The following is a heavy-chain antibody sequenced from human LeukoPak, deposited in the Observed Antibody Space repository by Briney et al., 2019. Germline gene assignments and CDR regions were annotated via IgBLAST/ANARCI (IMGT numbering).Heavy chain of an antibody. CDR1: GFTFDDYA. CDR3: ARRIPLEEWEPYYFDY. V-gene: IGHV3-20*04. Sequence: PGGSLRLSCAASGFTFDDYAMHWVRQAPGKGLEWVSGINWNGYSTGYADSVKGRFTISRDNAKNSLYLQMNSLRAEDTALYYCARRIPLEEWEPYYFDYWGQGTLVTVSS. CDR2: INWNGYST. D-gene: IGHD1-26*01. J-gene: IGHJ4*02.